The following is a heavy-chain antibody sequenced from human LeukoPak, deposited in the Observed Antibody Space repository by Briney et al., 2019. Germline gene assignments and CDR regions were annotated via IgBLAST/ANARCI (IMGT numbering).Heavy chain of an antibody. CDR2: ISYDGSNK. D-gene: IGHD1-26*01. Sequence: PGGSLRLSCAASGFTFSSYGMHWVRQAPGKGLEWVAVISYDGSNKYYADSVKGRFTISRDNSKNTLYLQMNSLRAEDTAVYYCARERKWELHLFDYWGQGTLVTVSS. J-gene: IGHJ4*02. CDR1: GFTFSSYG. CDR3: ARERKWELHLFDY. V-gene: IGHV3-30*03.